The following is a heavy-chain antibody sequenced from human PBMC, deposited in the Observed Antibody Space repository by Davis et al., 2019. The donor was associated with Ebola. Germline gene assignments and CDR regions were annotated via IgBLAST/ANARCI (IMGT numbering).Heavy chain of an antibody. CDR1: GFSFSSTW. J-gene: IGHJ4*02. CDR2: TSGGGGIT. V-gene: IGHV3-23*01. Sequence: GESLKISCAASGFSFSSTWMHWVRQAPGKGLEWVSSTSGGGGITYYADSVKGRFTISRDKSKNTLYLQMNGLRAEDTAVYYCAKTAGASYSDYWGQGTLVTVSS. D-gene: IGHD4/OR15-4a*01. CDR3: AKTAGASYSDY.